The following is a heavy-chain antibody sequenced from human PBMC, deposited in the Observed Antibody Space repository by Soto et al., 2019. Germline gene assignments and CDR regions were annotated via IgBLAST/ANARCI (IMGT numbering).Heavy chain of an antibody. D-gene: IGHD1-26*01. V-gene: IGHV6-1*01. Sequence: SQTLSLTCAISGDGVSSNSAAGKWIRQSPSRGLEWLGRTYYRSKWYREYAPSVKSRITINPDTSKNQFSLQLNSVSPEDTAVYYCARTVGWLDLWGQGTLVTVSS. CDR3: ARTVGWLDL. CDR1: GDGVSSNSAA. J-gene: IGHJ5*02. CDR2: TYYRSKWYR.